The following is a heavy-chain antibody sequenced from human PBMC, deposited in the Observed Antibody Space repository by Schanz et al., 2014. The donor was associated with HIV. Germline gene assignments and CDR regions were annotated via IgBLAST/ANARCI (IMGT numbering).Heavy chain of an antibody. CDR3: AKGWRGYSISSWVDY. CDR2: ISYDGTKK. D-gene: IGHD6-6*01. CDR1: GFSFDTFG. J-gene: IGHJ4*02. V-gene: IGHV3-30*18. Sequence: VQLVESGGGVVQPGRSLRLSCAGSGFSFDTFGIHWVRQAPGKGLEWLAVISYDGTKKHYADSVRGRITISRDNSKNTLYLQMNSLRADDTAVYYCAKGWRGYSISSWVDYWGQGSLVTVSS.